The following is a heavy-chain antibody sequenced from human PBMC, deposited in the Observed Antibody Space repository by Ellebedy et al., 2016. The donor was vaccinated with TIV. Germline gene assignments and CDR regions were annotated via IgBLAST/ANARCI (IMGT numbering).Heavy chain of an antibody. V-gene: IGHV4-31*03. CDR3: ARVGITFGDVISSWFDP. D-gene: IGHD3-16*02. CDR1: GGSISTSGYY. J-gene: IGHJ5*02. Sequence: SETLSLXXTVSGGSISTSGYYWSWIRQHPGKGLEWIGYIFYSGNTYYNPSLKSRLDISVDTSKNQFSLNLRSVTAADTAVYYCARVGITFGDVISSWFDPWGQGTLVIVSS. CDR2: IFYSGNT.